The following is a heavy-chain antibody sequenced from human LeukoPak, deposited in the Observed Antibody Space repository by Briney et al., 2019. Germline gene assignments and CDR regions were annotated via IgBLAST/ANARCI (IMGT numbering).Heavy chain of an antibody. J-gene: IGHJ5*02. V-gene: IGHV3-33*06. CDR1: GFTFSSYG. CDR3: EKDRGPYGDYVPWFDP. CDR2: IWYDGSNK. D-gene: IGHD4-17*01. Sequence: GGSLRLSCAASGFTFSSYGMHWVRQAPGKGLEWVAVIWYDGSNKYYADSVKGRFTISRDNSKNTLYLQMNSLRDEDTAVYYCEKDRGPYGDYVPWFDPWGQGTLVTVSS.